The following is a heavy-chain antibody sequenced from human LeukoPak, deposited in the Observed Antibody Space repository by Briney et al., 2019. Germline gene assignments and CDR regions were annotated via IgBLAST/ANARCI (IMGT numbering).Heavy chain of an antibody. CDR1: GGSFSGYY. V-gene: IGHV4-34*01. CDR2: INHSGST. Sequence: PSETLSLTCTVYGGSFSGYYWSWIRQPPGKGLEWVGEINHSGSTNYNPSLKSRVTISVDTSKNQFSLKLSSVTAADTAVYYCARGDSSWYHNFDYWGQGTLVTVSS. CDR3: ARGDSSWYHNFDY. D-gene: IGHD6-13*01. J-gene: IGHJ4*02.